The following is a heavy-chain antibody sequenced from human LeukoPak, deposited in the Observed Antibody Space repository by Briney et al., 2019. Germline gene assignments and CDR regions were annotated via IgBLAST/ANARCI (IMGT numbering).Heavy chain of an antibody. D-gene: IGHD3-9*01. V-gene: IGHV4-4*07. Sequence: SETLSLTCTISGASISSYYWSWIRQPAGKGLEWIGRIYTSGSTNYNPSLKSRVTMSVDTSKNQFSLKLSSVTAADTAVYYCARDKYFDWLLSGTYYYYYMDVWGKGTTVTVSS. CDR1: GASISSYY. CDR3: ARDKYFDWLLSGTYYYYYMDV. J-gene: IGHJ6*03. CDR2: IYTSGST.